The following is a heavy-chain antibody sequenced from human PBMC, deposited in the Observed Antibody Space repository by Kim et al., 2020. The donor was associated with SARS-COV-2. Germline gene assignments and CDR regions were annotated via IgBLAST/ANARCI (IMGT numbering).Heavy chain of an antibody. D-gene: IGHD3-9*01. CDR2: INAGNGNT. CDR1: GYTFTSYA. J-gene: IGHJ6*02. V-gene: IGHV1-3*01. Sequence: ASVKVSCKASGYTFTSYAMHWVRQAPGQRLEWMGWINAGNGNTKYSQKFQGRVTITRDTSASTAYMELSSLRSEDTAVYYCARVDWGYYYYGMDVWGQGTTVTVSS. CDR3: ARVDWGYYYYGMDV.